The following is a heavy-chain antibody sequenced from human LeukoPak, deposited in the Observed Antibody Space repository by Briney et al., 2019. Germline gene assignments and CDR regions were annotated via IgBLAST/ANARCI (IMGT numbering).Heavy chain of an antibody. CDR1: GGTFSSYA. CDR3: ASRDYYYYYYMDV. V-gene: IGHV1-69*06. J-gene: IGHJ6*03. CDR2: IIPIFGTA. Sequence: SVKVSCKASGGTFSSYAISWVRQAPGQGLEWMGGIIPIFGTANYAQKFQGRVTITADKSTSTAYMELSSLRSEDTAVYYCASRDYYYYYYMDVWGKGTTVTVSS.